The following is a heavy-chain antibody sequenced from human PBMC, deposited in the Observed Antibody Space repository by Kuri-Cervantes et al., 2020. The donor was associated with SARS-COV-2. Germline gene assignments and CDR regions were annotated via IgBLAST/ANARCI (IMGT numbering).Heavy chain of an antibody. J-gene: IGHJ6*03. Sequence: SETLSLTCTVSGGSISSGSYYWSWIRQPAGKGLEWIGYIYTSGSTNYNPSLKSRVTISVDTSKNQFSLKLSSVTAADTAVYYCARSCLEWLNYYYYYYMDVWGKGTTVTVSS. V-gene: IGHV4-61*09. CDR2: IYTSGST. CDR1: GGSISSGSYY. CDR3: ARSCLEWLNYYYYYYMDV. D-gene: IGHD3-3*01.